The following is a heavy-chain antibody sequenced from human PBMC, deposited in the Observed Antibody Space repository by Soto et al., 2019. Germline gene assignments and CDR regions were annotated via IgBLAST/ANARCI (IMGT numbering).Heavy chain of an antibody. D-gene: IGHD3-10*01. CDR2: INHSGST. Sequence: PSETLSLTCAVYGGSFSGYYWSWIRQPPGKGLEWIGEINHSGSTYYNPSLKSRVTISVDTSKNQFSLKLSSVTAADTAVYYCARRGSASYSDYCGQGTLLTVSS. V-gene: IGHV4-34*01. J-gene: IGHJ4*02. CDR1: GGSFSGYY. CDR3: ARRGSASYSDY.